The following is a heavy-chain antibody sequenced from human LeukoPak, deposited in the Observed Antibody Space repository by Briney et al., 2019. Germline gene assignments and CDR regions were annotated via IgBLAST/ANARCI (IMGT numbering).Heavy chain of an antibody. CDR1: GGSISSYY. V-gene: IGHV4-59*01. CDR2: IYYSGST. D-gene: IGHD2-15*01. J-gene: IGHJ5*02. Sequence: SETLSLTCTVSGGSISSYYWSWIRQPPGKGLEWIGYIYYSGSTNYNPSLKSRVTISVDTSKNQFSPKLSSVTAADTAVYYCAAGFSDCSGGSCYSDWFDPWGQGTLVTVSS. CDR3: AAGFSDCSGGSCYSDWFDP.